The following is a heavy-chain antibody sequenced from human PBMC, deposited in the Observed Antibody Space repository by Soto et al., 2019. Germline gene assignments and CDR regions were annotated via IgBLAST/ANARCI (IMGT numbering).Heavy chain of an antibody. CDR1: GFTFSSSA. CDR3: AKDRHYPRDYFHY. CDR2: VSANGQGI. Sequence: GGSLRLSCAASGFTFSSSAISWVRQAPGKGLEWVSAVSANGQGIYYADSVRGRFTIYRDNSKNTVFLHMDSLSAEDTAVYYCAKDRHYPRDYFHYWGQGTLVTVSS. D-gene: IGHD3-10*01. V-gene: IGHV3-23*01. J-gene: IGHJ4*02.